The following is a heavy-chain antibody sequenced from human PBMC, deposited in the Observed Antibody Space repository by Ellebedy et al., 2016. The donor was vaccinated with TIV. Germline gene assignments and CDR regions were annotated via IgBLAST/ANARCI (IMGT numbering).Heavy chain of an antibody. CDR1: GFTFDDYA. Sequence: PGGSLRLSCAASGFTFDDYAMYWVLQVPGKGLEWVSLISVDGGYTYYADSVKGRFTISRDNSKNSLYLQMNSLRTEDSALYFCVKPRTMDFYYGLDVWGQGTTVTVSS. CDR2: ISVDGGYT. CDR3: VKPRTMDFYYGLDV. J-gene: IGHJ6*02. V-gene: IGHV3-43*02.